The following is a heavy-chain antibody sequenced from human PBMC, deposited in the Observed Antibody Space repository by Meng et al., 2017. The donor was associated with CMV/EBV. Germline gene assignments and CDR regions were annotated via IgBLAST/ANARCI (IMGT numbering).Heavy chain of an antibody. CDR3: ARGVDTAPLGMDI. CDR2: IYSGGST. V-gene: IGHV3-53*01. Sequence: ESLKISCAASGFTVSSNYVNWVRQAPGKGLEWVSVIYSGGSTYYADSVKGRFTISRDNSKNTVYLQMNSLRAEDTAVFYCARGVDTAPLGMDIWGQGTTVTVSS. J-gene: IGHJ6*02. D-gene: IGHD5-18*01. CDR1: GFTVSSNY.